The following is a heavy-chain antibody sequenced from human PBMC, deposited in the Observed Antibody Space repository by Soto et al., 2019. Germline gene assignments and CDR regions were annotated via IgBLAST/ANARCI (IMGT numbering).Heavy chain of an antibody. J-gene: IGHJ4*02. V-gene: IGHV3-30*18. CDR3: AKGWGNSSAWYGGFFDF. CDR2: VSRDGTSQ. D-gene: IGHD6-13*01. CDR1: GFTFTRYG. Sequence: QVQLVESGGDVVQPGRSLRLSCAASGFTFTRYGMHWLRQTPGKGLEWVAVVSRDGTSQTYADNVKGRFTISRDNSKNMVYLQMDSLRTEDTAVYFCAKGWGNSSAWYGGFFDFWGQGILVPVSS.